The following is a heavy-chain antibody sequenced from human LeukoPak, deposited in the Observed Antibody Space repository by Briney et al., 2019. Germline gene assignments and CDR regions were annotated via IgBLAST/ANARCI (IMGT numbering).Heavy chain of an antibody. CDR1: GFTVSSNY. J-gene: IGHJ4*02. V-gene: IGHV3-53*01. CDR2: IYSGGST. CDR3: ARDRGLSSSWRYYFDY. Sequence: PGGSLRLSCAASGFTVSSNYMSWVRQAPGKGLEWVSVIYSGGSTYYADSVKGRFTISRDNSKNTLYLQMNSLRAEDTAVYYCARDRGLSSSWRYYFDYWGQGTLVTVSS. D-gene: IGHD6-13*01.